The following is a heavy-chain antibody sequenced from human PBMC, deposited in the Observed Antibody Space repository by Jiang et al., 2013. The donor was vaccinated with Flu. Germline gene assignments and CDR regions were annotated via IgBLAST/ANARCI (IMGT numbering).Heavy chain of an antibody. Sequence: VQLLESGGGLVKPGRSLRLSCSVSGLIFSDYYMNWIRQAPGKGLEWISYISESGSTIYYADSVKGRFTISRDNAKNSLYLQMDSLRAEDTATYYCAVEDQAFDMWGQGTMVTVSS. V-gene: IGHV3-11*01. CDR1: GLIFSDYY. CDR3: AVEDQAFDM. J-gene: IGHJ3*02. CDR2: ISESGSTI.